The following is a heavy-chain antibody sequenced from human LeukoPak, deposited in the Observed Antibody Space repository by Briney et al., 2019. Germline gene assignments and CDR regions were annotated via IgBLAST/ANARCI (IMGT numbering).Heavy chain of an antibody. V-gene: IGHV1-69*06. CDR3: ARDTSSIPMVYAPRGFDY. Sequence: SVKVSCKASGYTFTGYYMHWVRQAPGQGLEWMGGIIPIFGTANYAQKFQGRVTITADKSTSTAYMELSSLRSEDTAVYYCARDTSSIPMVYAPRGFDYWGQGTLVTVSS. D-gene: IGHD2-8*01. J-gene: IGHJ4*02. CDR2: IIPIFGTA. CDR1: GYTFTGYY.